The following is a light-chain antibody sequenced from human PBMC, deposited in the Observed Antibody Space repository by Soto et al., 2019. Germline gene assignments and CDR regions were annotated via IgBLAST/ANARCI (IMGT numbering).Light chain of an antibody. CDR3: QQYDLYWT. CDR1: QSIGTW. CDR2: DVS. V-gene: IGKV1-5*01. Sequence: DIQMTQSPSTLSASVGDRVTITCRASQSIGTWLAWYQQKPGQAPKLLIFDVSTLQSGVPSRFSGSGSGTDFSLSINSLQPDDVATYYCQQYDLYWTFGQGTKVDIK. J-gene: IGKJ1*01.